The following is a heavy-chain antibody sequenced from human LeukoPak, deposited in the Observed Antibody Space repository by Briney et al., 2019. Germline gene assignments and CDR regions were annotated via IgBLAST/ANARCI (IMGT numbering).Heavy chain of an antibody. Sequence: SETLSLTCTVSGGSISSGGYYWSWIRQHPGKGLEWIGYSYYSGSTYYNPSLKSRVTISVDTSKNQFSLKLSSVTAADTAVYYCASSTGYYTGTVLSQFDYWGQGTLVTVSS. J-gene: IGHJ4*02. CDR3: ASSTGYYTGTVLSQFDY. CDR2: SYYSGST. CDR1: GGSISSGGYY. D-gene: IGHD3/OR15-3a*01. V-gene: IGHV4-31*03.